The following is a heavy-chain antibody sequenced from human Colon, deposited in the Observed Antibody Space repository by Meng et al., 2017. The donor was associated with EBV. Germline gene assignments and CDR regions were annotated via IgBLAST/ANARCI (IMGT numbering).Heavy chain of an antibody. J-gene: IGHJ4*02. CDR3: ARGESFGDFDY. Sequence: QVQLVQSGAEVKKXXSXVKVSCKASGGIFSSYTLSWVRQAPGQGLEWMGGIIPLLGTTKSTQKFQGRVTITADDSTGTAYMEVSSLRSEDTAVYYCARGESFGDFDYWGPGTLVTVSS. CDR2: IIPLLGTT. V-gene: IGHV1-69*01. CDR1: GGIFSSYT. D-gene: IGHD3-16*01.